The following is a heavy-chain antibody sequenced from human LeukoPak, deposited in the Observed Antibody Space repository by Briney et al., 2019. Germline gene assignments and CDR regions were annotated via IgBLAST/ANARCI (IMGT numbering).Heavy chain of an antibody. V-gene: IGHV3-7*03. CDR3: AKDLNTYYDILTGYLTDY. Sequence: PGGSLRLSCATSGFTFSSYWMSWVRQAPGKGLEWVANIKQDGSEKYYVDSVKGRFTISRDNAKNSLYLQMNSLRAEDTAVYYCAKDLNTYYDILTGYLTDYWGQGTLVTVSS. D-gene: IGHD3-9*01. J-gene: IGHJ4*02. CDR1: GFTFSSYW. CDR2: IKQDGSEK.